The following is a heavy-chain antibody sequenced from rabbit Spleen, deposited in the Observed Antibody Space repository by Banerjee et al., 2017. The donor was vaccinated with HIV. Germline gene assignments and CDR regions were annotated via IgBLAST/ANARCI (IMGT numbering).Heavy chain of an antibody. V-gene: IGHV1S43*01. CDR2: IDPVFGIT. CDR3: ARDGAGGSYFAL. Sequence: QQQLEESGGGLVKPGGTLTLTCKASGFDLSSYYMNWVRQAPGKGLEWIGYIDPVFGITYYASWVNGRFSISRENAQNTVFLQMTSLTAADTATYFCARDGAGGSYFALWGPGTLVTVS. J-gene: IGHJ4*01. D-gene: IGHD8-1*01. CDR1: GFDLSSYY.